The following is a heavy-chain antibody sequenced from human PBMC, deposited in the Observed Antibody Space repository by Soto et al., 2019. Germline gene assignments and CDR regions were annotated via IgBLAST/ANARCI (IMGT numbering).Heavy chain of an antibody. J-gene: IGHJ6*02. D-gene: IGHD3-22*01. Sequence: EVQLVESGGGLVQPGGSLRLSCAASGFTFSNYAMHWVRQAPGKGLEYVSAISSNGGSTYYANSVKGRFTISRDNSKNTLYRQMGSLRAEDMAVYYCARVGYDSSGYYVRYYYGMDVWGQGTTVTVSS. CDR1: GFTFSNYA. CDR2: ISSNGGST. CDR3: ARVGYDSSGYYVRYYYGMDV. V-gene: IGHV3-64*01.